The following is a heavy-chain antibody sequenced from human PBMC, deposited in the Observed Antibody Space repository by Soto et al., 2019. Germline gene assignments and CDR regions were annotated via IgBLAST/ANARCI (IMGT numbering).Heavy chain of an antibody. V-gene: IGHV4-34*01. CDR3: ARARGYSGYDP. J-gene: IGHJ5*02. CDR2: INHSGST. Sequence: QVQLQQWGAGLLKPSETLSLTCAVYGGSFSGYYWSWIRQPPGKGLEWIGEINHSGSTNYNPSLKSRVTISVDTSKIQFSLKLSSVTAADTAVYYCARARGYSGYDPWGQGTLVTVSS. D-gene: IGHD5-12*01. CDR1: GGSFSGYY.